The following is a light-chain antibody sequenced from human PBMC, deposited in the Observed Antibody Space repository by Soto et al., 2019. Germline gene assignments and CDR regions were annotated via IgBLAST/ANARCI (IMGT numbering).Light chain of an antibody. J-gene: IGLJ1*01. V-gene: IGLV1-44*01. CDR1: SSNIGSNT. CDR3: ASWDDSLIGVYV. Sequence: QSVPTQPPSASGTPGQRVTISCSGSSSNIGSNTVNWYQQLPGRAPKLLIYSDTERPSGVPDRFSGSKSGTSASLAITWLQSEDEADYYCASWDDSLIGVYVFGTGNKVTVL. CDR2: SDT.